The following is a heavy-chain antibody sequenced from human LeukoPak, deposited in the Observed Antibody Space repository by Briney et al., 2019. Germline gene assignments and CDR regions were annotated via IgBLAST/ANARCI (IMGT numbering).Heavy chain of an antibody. CDR3: AGEAAAGHFDY. D-gene: IGHD6-13*01. CDR2: IYYSGST. J-gene: IGHJ4*02. V-gene: IGHV4-31*03. CDR1: GGSISSGGYY. Sequence: PSETLSLTCTVSGGSISSGGYYWSRIRQHPGKGLEWIGYIYYSGSTYYNPSLKSRVTISVDTSKNQLSLKLSSVTAADTAVYYCAGEAAAGHFDYWGQGTLVTVSS.